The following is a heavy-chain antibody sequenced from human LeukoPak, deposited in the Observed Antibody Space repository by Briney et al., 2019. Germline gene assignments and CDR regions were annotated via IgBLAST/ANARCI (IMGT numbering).Heavy chain of an antibody. CDR2: IYSGGST. V-gene: IGHV3-66*01. J-gene: IGHJ3*02. Sequence: GGSLRLSCAASGFTVSSNYMSWVRQAPGKGLEWVSVIYSGGSTYYADSVKGRFTISRDNSKNTLYLQMNSLRAEDTAVYYCARDLGGYCSGGSCYSDDAFDIWGQGTMVTVSS. CDR3: ARDLGGYCSGGSCYSDDAFDI. D-gene: IGHD2-15*01. CDR1: GFTVSSNY.